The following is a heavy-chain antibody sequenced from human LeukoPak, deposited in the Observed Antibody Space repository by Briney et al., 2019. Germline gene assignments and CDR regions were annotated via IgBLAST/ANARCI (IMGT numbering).Heavy chain of an antibody. D-gene: IGHD2-15*01. CDR1: GFTFSSYA. CDR3: ALSGGTDWYGLEC. Sequence: GGSLRLSRAASGFTFSSYAMSWVRQAPGKGLEWISAISVSGSTYYADSVKGRFTISRDNSKNTLYLQMNSLRAEDTAVYYCALSGGTDWYGLECWGQGTLVTVSS. J-gene: IGHJ4*02. V-gene: IGHV3-23*01. CDR2: ISVSGST.